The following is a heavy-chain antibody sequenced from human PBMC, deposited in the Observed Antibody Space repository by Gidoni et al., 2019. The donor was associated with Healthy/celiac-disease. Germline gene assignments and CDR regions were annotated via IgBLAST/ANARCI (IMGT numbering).Heavy chain of an antibody. CDR1: GFTSSRYW. V-gene: IGHV3-74*01. CDR2: INSDGSST. Sequence: ELQLVESGGGLVQPGGSLRLSCAASGFTSSRYWMHWVRQAPGKGLVWVSRINSDGSSTSYADSVKGRFTISRDNAKNALYLQMNSLRAEDTAVYYCARARAKTYNWFDPWGQGTLVTVSS. CDR3: ARARAKTYNWFDP. J-gene: IGHJ5*02.